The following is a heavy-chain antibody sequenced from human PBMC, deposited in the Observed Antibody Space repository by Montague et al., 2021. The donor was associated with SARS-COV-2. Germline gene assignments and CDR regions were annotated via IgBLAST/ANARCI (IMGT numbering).Heavy chain of an antibody. D-gene: IGHD3-3*01. Sequence: SETLSLTCTVYGGTIGSSSFYRGRFRQPTGKGPEWIGNIYNSCSTYYNPSLKSRVTISVGTSKNQCPLKLSSVTAADTAVYYCARQKMGSVTIFGVVMHDRLFHPSGPVSLISVSS. CDR1: GGTIGSSSFY. CDR2: IYNSCST. J-gene: IGHJ5*02. V-gene: IGHV4-39*01. CDR3: ARQKMGSVTIFGVVMHDRLFHP.